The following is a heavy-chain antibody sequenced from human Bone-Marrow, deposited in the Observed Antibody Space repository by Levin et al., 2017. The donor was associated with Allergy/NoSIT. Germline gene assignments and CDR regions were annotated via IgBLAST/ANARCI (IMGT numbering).Heavy chain of an antibody. Sequence: GGSLRLSCAASGFTFSSYAMSWVRQAPGKGLEWVSAISGSGGSTYYADSVKGRFTISRDNSKNTLYLQMNSLRAEDTAVYYCAKSGDDNSGYCTGGVCYLASPGDYWGQGTLVTVSS. CDR3: AKSGDDNSGYCTGGVCYLASPGDY. V-gene: IGHV3-23*01. CDR1: GFTFSSYA. D-gene: IGHD2-8*02. CDR2: ISGSGGST. J-gene: IGHJ4*02.